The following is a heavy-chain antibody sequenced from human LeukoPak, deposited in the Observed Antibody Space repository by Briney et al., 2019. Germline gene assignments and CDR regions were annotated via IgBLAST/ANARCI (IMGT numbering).Heavy chain of an antibody. CDR2: ISSSSSYI. J-gene: IGHJ3*02. CDR1: GFTFSSYS. V-gene: IGHV3-21*01. Sequence: GGSLRLSCAASGFTFSSYSMNWVRQAPGKGLEGVSSISSSSSYIYYEDSVKGRFTISRDNAKNSLYLQMNSLRAEDTAVYYCARGLVVITPDDAFDIWGQGTMVTVSS. CDR3: ARGLVVITPDDAFDI. D-gene: IGHD3-22*01.